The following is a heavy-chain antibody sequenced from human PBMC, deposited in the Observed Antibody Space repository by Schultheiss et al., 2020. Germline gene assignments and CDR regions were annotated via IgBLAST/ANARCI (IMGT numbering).Heavy chain of an antibody. CDR3: ARDMPAAIQTSWFDP. Sequence: SETLSLTCTVSGGSISSYYWSWIRQPPGKGLEWIGYIYYSGSTNYNPSLKSRVTISVDTSKNQFSLKLSSVTAADTAVYYCARDMPAAIQTSWFDPWGQGTLVTVSS. D-gene: IGHD2-2*01. J-gene: IGHJ5*02. CDR2: IYYSGST. CDR1: GGSISSYY. V-gene: IGHV4-59*12.